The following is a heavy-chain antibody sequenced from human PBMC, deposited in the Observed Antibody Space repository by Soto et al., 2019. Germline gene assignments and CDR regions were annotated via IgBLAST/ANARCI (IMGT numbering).Heavy chain of an antibody. CDR1: GYTFTGYY. V-gene: IGHV1-2*02. J-gene: IGHJ6*02. CDR3: ARGGRCRSTSCHRRYYYGMDV. CDR2: INPNSGGT. Sequence: ASVKVACKASGYTFTGYYMHWVPQAPGQGLEWMGWINPNSGGTNYAQKFQGRVTMTRDTSMSTAYMEGSRLRSDDTAGYYCARGGRCRSTSCHRRYYYGMDVWRQGTTVTVSS. D-gene: IGHD2-2*02.